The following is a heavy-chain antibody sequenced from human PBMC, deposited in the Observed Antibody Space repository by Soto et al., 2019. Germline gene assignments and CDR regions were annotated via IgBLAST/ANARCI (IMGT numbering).Heavy chain of an antibody. CDR2: IYYSWST. V-gene: IGHV4-61*01. J-gene: IGHJ5*01. D-gene: IGHD3-16*01. CDR3: ARVGGGNHWFDS. CDR1: GSSASSGSYY. Sequence: SETRSLTCTLSGSSASSGSYYWSWIRQPPGRGREGFGLIYYSWSTNYNPSLKSRFTMSIDTSKNLFSLKVSSVTASHTAADYGARVGGGNHWFDSWGQGTRVTVSS.